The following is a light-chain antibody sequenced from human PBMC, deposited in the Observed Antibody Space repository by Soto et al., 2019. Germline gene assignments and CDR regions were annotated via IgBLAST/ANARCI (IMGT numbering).Light chain of an antibody. CDR2: DVG. CDR3: SSYTSSSTFGV. CDR1: SSDVGGYNY. Sequence: QSVLTQPASVSGSPGQSITISCTGTSSDVGGYNYVSWYQQHPGKAPKLMIYDVGNRPSGVSNRFSGSKSGNTASLTISGLQAEDEADYYCSSYTSSSTFGVFGGGTKLTVL. V-gene: IGLV2-14*01. J-gene: IGLJ2*01.